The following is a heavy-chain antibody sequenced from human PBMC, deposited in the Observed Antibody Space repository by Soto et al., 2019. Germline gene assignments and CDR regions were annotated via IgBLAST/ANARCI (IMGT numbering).Heavy chain of an antibody. CDR1: GYTFTSYG. CDR3: ARDEDAAMPHFFDY. J-gene: IGHJ4*02. CDR2: ISAYNGNT. V-gene: IGHV1-18*04. D-gene: IGHD5-18*01. Sequence: ASVKVSCKASGYTFTSYGISWVRQAPGQGFEWMGWISAYNGNTNYAQKLQGRVTMTTDTSTSTAYMELRSLRSDDTAVYYCARDEDAAMPHFFDYWGQGTPVTVSS.